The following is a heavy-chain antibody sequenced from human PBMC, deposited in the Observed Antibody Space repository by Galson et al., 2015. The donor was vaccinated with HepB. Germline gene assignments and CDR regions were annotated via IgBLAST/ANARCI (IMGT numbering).Heavy chain of an antibody. CDR1: GFTFSSYS. Sequence: SLRLSCAASGFTFSSYSMNWVRQAPGKGLEWVSSISSGSTYIYYADSVKGRFTVSRDNAKNSSYLQMNSLRAEDTAVYYCARGDIVGPSHPFFFEYWGQGTPVTVSS. V-gene: IGHV3-21*01. D-gene: IGHD5-12*01. CDR3: ARGDIVGPSHPFFFEY. CDR2: ISSGSTYI. J-gene: IGHJ4*02.